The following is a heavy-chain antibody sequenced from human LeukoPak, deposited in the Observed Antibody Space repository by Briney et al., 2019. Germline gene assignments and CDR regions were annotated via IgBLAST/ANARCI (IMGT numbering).Heavy chain of an antibody. CDR3: ARTGRYYYGSGSYWLWFDP. J-gene: IGHJ5*02. CDR1: GGSISSYY. D-gene: IGHD3-10*01. Sequence: SETLSLTCTVSGGSISSYYWSWIRQPPGKGLEWIGYIYYSGSTNYNPSLKSRVTISVNTSKNQFSLKLSSVTAADTAVYYCARTGRYYYGSGSYWLWFDPWGQGTLVTVSS. V-gene: IGHV4-59*01. CDR2: IYYSGST.